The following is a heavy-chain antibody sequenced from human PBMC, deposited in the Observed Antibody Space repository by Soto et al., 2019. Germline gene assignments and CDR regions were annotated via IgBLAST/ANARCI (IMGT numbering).Heavy chain of an antibody. CDR1: GYGFTNFG. J-gene: IGHJ6*02. CDR2: INGHNGNT. Sequence: QVQLVQSGTEVKKPGASVKVSCKTSGYGFTNFGISGVRQAPGQGLEWMGWINGHNGNTDYAQSLQDRVTMTTDSSTKTGYMELRNLRYDDTAVYFCARVGRSSVINYGIDVWGQGTTVTVAS. V-gene: IGHV1-18*01. D-gene: IGHD3-10*01. CDR3: ARVGRSSVINYGIDV.